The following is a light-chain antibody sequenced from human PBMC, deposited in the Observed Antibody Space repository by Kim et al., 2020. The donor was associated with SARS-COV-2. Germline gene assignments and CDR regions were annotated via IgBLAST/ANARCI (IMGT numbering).Light chain of an antibody. V-gene: IGLV2-14*03. J-gene: IGLJ7*01. CDR1: SSDVGGYNY. CDR3: SSYTSRSTL. CDR2: DVS. Sequence: PGQSITISGTGTSSDVGGYNYVSWYKQHPGKAPKLIIYDVSDRPSGVSDRFSGSKSGNTASLTISGLQAEDEADYYCSSYTSRSTLFGGGTQLTVL.